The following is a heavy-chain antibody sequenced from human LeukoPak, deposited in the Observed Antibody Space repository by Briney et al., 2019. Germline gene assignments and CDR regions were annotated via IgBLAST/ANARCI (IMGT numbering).Heavy chain of an antibody. Sequence: SDTLSLTCNVSGGSISSYYLPWIRQPPGKGLEWMGYIHYSGSIYYHPSLKSRVTISLDASKNLFSLKLTSVTAADTAVYYCATAPILRGEAGEQYKYGMDVWGQGTTVIVSS. CDR3: ATAPILRGEAGEQYKYGMDV. D-gene: IGHD2-2*02. CDR1: GGSISSYY. J-gene: IGHJ6*02. V-gene: IGHV4-59*07. CDR2: IHYSGSI.